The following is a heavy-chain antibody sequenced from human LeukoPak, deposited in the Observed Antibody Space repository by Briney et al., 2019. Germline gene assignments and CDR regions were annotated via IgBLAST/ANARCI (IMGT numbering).Heavy chain of an antibody. Sequence: SETLSLTCSVSGGSISSSSYYWGWIRQPPGKGLEWIGTIYYSGNTYYNPSLKSRVTMSVDTSKNQFSLKLSSVTAADTAVYYCARVGGTVRGVARDWFDPWGQGTLVTVSS. D-gene: IGHD3-10*01. CDR3: ARVGGTVRGVARDWFDP. CDR1: GGSISSSSYY. V-gene: IGHV4-39*07. J-gene: IGHJ5*02. CDR2: IYYSGNT.